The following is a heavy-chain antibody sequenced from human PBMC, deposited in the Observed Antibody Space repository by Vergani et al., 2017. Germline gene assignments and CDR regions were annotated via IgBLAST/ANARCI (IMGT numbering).Heavy chain of an antibody. CDR1: GFTFSSHA. D-gene: IGHD1-14*01. CDR3: ARDLRLLYNRFDP. J-gene: IGHJ5*02. V-gene: IGHV3-33*08. CDR2: TWYDGNNK. Sequence: VQLLESGGGLVQPGGSLRLSCAASGFTFSSHAMTWVRQAPGKGLEWVAVTWYDGNNKQYADSVKGRFTISRDNSKSTMYLQMNSLRDEDTGVYYCARDLRLLYNRFDPWGQGTLVTVSS.